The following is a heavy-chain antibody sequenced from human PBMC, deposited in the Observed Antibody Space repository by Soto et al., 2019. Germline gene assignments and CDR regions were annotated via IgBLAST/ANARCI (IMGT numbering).Heavy chain of an antibody. Sequence: PSQTLSLTCAVDGGSFSGYYWSWIRQPPGKGLEWIGEINHSGSTNYNPSLKSRVTISVDTYKNQFSLKLSSVTAADTAVYYCARDRTEGSSGWETPFDYWGQGTLLTVPS. CDR2: INHSGST. J-gene: IGHJ4*02. CDR3: ARDRTEGSSGWETPFDY. V-gene: IGHV4-34*01. CDR1: GGSFSGYY. D-gene: IGHD6-19*01.